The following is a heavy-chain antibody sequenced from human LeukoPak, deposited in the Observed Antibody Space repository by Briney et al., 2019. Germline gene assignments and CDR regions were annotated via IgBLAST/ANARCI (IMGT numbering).Heavy chain of an antibody. D-gene: IGHD3-22*01. V-gene: IGHV4-59*01. J-gene: IGHJ3*02. CDR1: GGSISSYY. Sequence: PSETLSLTCTVSGGSISSYYWSWIRQPPGKGLEWIGYIYYGGSTNYNPSLKSRVTISVDTSKNQFSLKLSSVTAADTAVYYCARERGPYYYDSSGYKNDAFDIWGQGTMVTVSS. CDR2: IYYGGST. CDR3: ARERGPYYYDSSGYKNDAFDI.